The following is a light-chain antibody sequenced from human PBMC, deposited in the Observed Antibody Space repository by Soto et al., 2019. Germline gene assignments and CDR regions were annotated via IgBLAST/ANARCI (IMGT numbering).Light chain of an antibody. Sequence: DIQMDQSPSSLSASLGDRVTITCRASQSVNRFLNWYQQHPGRAPKVLIYAASTLQSGVPSRFSGNGSGTEFTLTISTLQPEDFATYFCQQTYRPSYTFAQGTRLETK. V-gene: IGKV1-39*01. CDR1: QSVNRF. J-gene: IGKJ2*01. CDR2: AAS. CDR3: QQTYRPSYT.